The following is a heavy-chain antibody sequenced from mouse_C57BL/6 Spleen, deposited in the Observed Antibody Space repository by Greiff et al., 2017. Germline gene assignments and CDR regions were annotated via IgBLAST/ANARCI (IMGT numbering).Heavy chain of an antibody. J-gene: IGHJ3*01. CDR2: IDPSDSYT. V-gene: IGHV1-69*01. Sequence: QVQLKQPGAELVMPGASVKLSCKASGYTFTSYWMHWVKQRPGQGLEWIGEIDPSDSYTTYNQKFTGKSTLTVNKSSRTAYMQLSSLTSEDSAVYYCARTAVVATRGFAYWGQGTLVTVSA. CDR1: GYTFTSYW. D-gene: IGHD1-1*01. CDR3: ARTAVVATRGFAY.